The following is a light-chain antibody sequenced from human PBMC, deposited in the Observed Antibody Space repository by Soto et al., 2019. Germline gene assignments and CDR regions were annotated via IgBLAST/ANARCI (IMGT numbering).Light chain of an antibody. Sequence: LSASVGDRVTITCRASQSISSWLAWYQQKPGTAPKLLIYKASTLQSGVPSRFSGSGSGTEFTLTISSLQPDDSATYYCQQYNDNWTFGQGTKVDIK. CDR3: QQYNDNWT. V-gene: IGKV1-5*03. CDR1: QSISSW. CDR2: KAS. J-gene: IGKJ1*01.